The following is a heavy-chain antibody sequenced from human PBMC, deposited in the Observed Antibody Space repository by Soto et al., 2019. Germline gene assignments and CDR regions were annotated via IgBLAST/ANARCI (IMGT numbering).Heavy chain of an antibody. D-gene: IGHD3-22*01. CDR1: GFTFSSYS. CDR2: ISSSSSTI. Sequence: GGSLRLSCAASGFTFSSYSMNWVRQAPGKGLEWVSYISSSSSTIYYADSVKGRFTISRDNAKNSLYLQMNSLRAEDTAVYYCAREPGGYYDSSGYLNWFDPWGQGTLVTVSS. J-gene: IGHJ5*02. V-gene: IGHV3-48*01. CDR3: AREPGGYYDSSGYLNWFDP.